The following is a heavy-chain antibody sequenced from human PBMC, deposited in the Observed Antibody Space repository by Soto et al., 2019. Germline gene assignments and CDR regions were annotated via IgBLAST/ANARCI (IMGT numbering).Heavy chain of an antibody. V-gene: IGHV1-46*01. Sequence: ASVKVSCKASGYTFTTYYMHWVRQAPGQGLEWMGIINPSGGSTNYAQRFQGRVTMTSDTSTSTVYMELSSLRADDTAVYYCARAVVPNTANTSNSFDPWGQGTLVTVSS. J-gene: IGHJ5*02. D-gene: IGHD1-1*01. CDR2: INPSGGST. CDR1: GYTFTTYY. CDR3: ARAVVPNTANTSNSFDP.